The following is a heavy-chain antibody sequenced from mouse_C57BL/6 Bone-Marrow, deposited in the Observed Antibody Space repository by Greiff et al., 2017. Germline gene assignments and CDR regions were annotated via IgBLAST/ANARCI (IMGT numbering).Heavy chain of an antibody. V-gene: IGHV1-39*01. J-gene: IGHJ4*01. D-gene: IGHD2-5*01. CDR1: GYSFTDYN. CDR2: INPNYGTT. CDR3: ARRSYYSNYARGYYAMDY. Sequence: EVKLQESGPELVKPGASVKISCKASGYSFTDYNMNWVKQSNGKSLEWIGVINPNYGTTSYNQKFKGKATLTVDQSSSTAYMQLNSLTSEDSSVYYCARRSYYSNYARGYYAMDYWGQGTSVTVSS.